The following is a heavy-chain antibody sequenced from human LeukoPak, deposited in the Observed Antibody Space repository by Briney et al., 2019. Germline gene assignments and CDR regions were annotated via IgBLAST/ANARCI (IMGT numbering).Heavy chain of an antibody. CDR2: IYYSGSA. CDR3: ARVMIEPFGGVIVIPPPGTTYYFDY. Sequence: SETLSLTCTVSGGSISSYYWSWIRQPPGKGPEWIGYIYYSGSANYNPSLKSRVTISVDTSKNQFSLKLSSVTAADTAVYYCARVMIEPFGGVIVIPPPGTTYYFDYWGQGTLVTVSS. V-gene: IGHV4-59*01. CDR1: GGSISSYY. D-gene: IGHD3-16*02. J-gene: IGHJ4*02.